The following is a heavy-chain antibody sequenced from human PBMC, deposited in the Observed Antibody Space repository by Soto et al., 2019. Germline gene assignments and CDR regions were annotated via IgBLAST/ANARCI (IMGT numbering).Heavy chain of an antibody. V-gene: IGHV3-53*01. CDR2: IYSGGST. Sequence: EVQLVESGGGLIQPGGSLRLSCAASGFTVSSNYMTWVRQAPGKGLEWVSAIYSGGSTYYADSVKGRFTISRDNSKNTLYLQMNSRRAEDTDVYYCARARSTAAGLFDYWGLGTLVTVSS. J-gene: IGHJ4*02. CDR3: ARARSTAAGLFDY. CDR1: GFTVSSNY. D-gene: IGHD6-13*01.